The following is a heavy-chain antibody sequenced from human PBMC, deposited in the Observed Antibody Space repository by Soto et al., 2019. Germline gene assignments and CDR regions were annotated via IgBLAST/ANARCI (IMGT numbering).Heavy chain of an antibody. D-gene: IGHD5-18*01. V-gene: IGHV1-69*13. Sequence: ASVKVSCKASGGTFSSYAISWVRQAPGQGLEWMGGIIPIFGTANYAQKFQGRVTITADESTSTAYMELSSLSSVTAADTAVYYCARSPRGYSYGYFDSWGQGTLVTVSS. CDR1: GGTFSSYA. CDR2: IIPIFGTA. J-gene: IGHJ4*02. CDR3: ARSPRGYSYGYFDS.